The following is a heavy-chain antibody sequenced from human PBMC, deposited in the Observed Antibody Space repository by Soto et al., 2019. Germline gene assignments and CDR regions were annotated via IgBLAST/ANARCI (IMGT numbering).Heavy chain of an antibody. CDR1: GGTFSSYA. CDR3: ARVDRSPFSNWFDL. D-gene: IGHD2-2*03. J-gene: IGHJ5*02. CDR2: IIPIFGTA. V-gene: IGHV1-69*13. Sequence: SVKVSCKASGGTFSSYAISWVRQAPGQGLEWMGGIIPIFGTANYAQKFQGRVTITADESTSTAYMELSSLRSEDTAVYYCARVDRSPFSNWFDLWGQGTLVTVSS.